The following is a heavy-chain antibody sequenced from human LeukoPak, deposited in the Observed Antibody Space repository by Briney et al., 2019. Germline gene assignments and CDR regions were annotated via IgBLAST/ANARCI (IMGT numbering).Heavy chain of an antibody. CDR2: ISGSGDYT. V-gene: IGHV3-11*03. CDR1: GFTFSTFY. Sequence: GGSLRLSCAASGFTFSTFYMSWVRQAPGKGLEWLSYISGSGDYTLYAASVEGRFTISRDNANESVYLEMTNLRADDTAVYYCRSVPFGYGMDVWGQGTTVIVSS. CDR3: RSVPFGYGMDV. D-gene: IGHD3-3*01. J-gene: IGHJ6*02.